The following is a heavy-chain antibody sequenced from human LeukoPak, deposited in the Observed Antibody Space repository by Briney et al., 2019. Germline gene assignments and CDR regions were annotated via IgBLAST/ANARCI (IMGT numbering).Heavy chain of an antibody. Sequence: ASVKASCKASGYTFTASYMHWVRQAPGQGLECMGWINPNSGGTNYAQKFQGKVTMTRDTSISTAYLELSNLSSDDTAVYYCARTGDGSFDYWGQGTLVTVSS. CDR1: GYTFTASY. D-gene: IGHD2-15*01. V-gene: IGHV1-2*02. CDR2: INPNSGGT. CDR3: ARTGDGSFDY. J-gene: IGHJ4*02.